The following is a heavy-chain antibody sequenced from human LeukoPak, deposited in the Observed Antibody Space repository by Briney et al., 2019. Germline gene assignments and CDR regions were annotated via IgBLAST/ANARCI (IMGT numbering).Heavy chain of an antibody. CDR2: IYYSGST. V-gene: IGHV4-59*01. CDR3: ARSIGGNSANWYFDL. D-gene: IGHD4-23*01. J-gene: IGHJ2*01. CDR1: GGSIGSYY. Sequence: SETLSLTCTVSGGSIGSYYWSWIRQPPGKGLEWIGYIYYSGSTNYNPSLKSRVTISVDTSKNQFSLKLSSVTAADTAVYYCARSIGGNSANWYFDLWGRGTLVTVSS.